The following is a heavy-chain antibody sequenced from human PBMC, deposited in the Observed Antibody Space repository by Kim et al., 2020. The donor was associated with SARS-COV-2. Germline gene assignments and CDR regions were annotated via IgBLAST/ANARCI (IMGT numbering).Heavy chain of an antibody. V-gene: IGHV4-59*09. J-gene: IGHJ6*02. D-gene: IGHD2-15*01. CDR3: ARGQAAYYYYYGMDV. Sequence: SLKSRVTISVDTSKNQFSLKLSSVTAADTAVYYCARGQAAYYYYYGMDVWGQGTTVTVSS.